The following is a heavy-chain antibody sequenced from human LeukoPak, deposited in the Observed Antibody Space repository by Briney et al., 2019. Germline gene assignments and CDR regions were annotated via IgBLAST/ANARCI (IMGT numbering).Heavy chain of an antibody. J-gene: IGHJ4*02. CDR1: GGSFSGYY. D-gene: IGHD4-17*01. Sequence: SETLSLTCAVYGGSFSGYYWSWIRQPPGKGLEWIGEINHSGSTNYNPSLKSRVTISVDTSKNQFSLKLSSVTAADTAVYYCARGPLSTDFDYWGQGTLVTVSS. CDR3: ARGPLSTDFDY. V-gene: IGHV4-34*01. CDR2: INHSGST.